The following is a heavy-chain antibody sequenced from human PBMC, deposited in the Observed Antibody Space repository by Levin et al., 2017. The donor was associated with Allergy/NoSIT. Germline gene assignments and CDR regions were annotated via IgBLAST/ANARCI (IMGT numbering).Heavy chain of an antibody. CDR1: GFTFSNYW. J-gene: IGHJ5*02. Sequence: QSGGSLRLSCAASGFTFSNYWMHWVRQVPGKGLMWVSRINSDGSSTTYADSVKGRFTISRDNAKNTLWLQMNNLRAEDTAMYYCARGGDCPTTNCDNWIDPWGQGTLVTVSS. D-gene: IGHD2-2*01. CDR3: ARGGDCPTTNCDNWIDP. V-gene: IGHV3-74*01. CDR2: INSDGSST.